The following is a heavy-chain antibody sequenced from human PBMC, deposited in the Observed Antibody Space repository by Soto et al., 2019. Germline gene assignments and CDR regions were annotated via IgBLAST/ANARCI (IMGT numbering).Heavy chain of an antibody. V-gene: IGHV3-74*01. CDR1: GFTFSSYW. D-gene: IGHD3-3*01. CDR2: INSDGSST. CDR3: ARVGYYDFWSGYYAGYDYFDY. J-gene: IGHJ4*02. Sequence: GGSLRLSCAASGFTFSSYWMHWVRQAPGKGLVWVSRINSDGSSTSYADSVKGRFTISRDNAKNTLYLQMNSLRAEDTAVYYCARVGYYDFWSGYYAGYDYFDYWGQGTLVTVSS.